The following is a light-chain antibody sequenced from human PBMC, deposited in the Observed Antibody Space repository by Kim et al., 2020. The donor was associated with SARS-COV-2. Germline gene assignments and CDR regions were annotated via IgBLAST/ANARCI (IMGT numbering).Light chain of an antibody. J-gene: IGLJ3*02. CDR2: RND. CDR1: SSDIGSNY. CDR3: AAWDDSLSAWV. V-gene: IGLV1-47*01. Sequence: GERVTLSCSGSSSDIGSNYVYWYQQLPGAAPKLLIYRNDQRPSGVPDRFSGSKSGTAASLAISGLRSEDEADYFCAAWDDSLSAWVFCGGTQLTVL.